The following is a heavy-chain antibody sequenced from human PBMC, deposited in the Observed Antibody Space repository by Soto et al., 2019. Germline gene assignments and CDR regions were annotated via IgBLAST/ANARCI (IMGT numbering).Heavy chain of an antibody. Sequence: DVQLVESGGGLVQPGGSLRLSCAASGFTFEDYAMHWVRQTPGKGLEWVSGITWNGVAMGYAASVQGRFTISRDDAKSSLFLQMNSLRPEDTALYYCAKSFVAIRHLYQYMDVGGKGTTVTVSS. J-gene: IGHJ6*03. CDR2: ITWNGVAM. V-gene: IGHV3-9*01. CDR1: GFTFEDYA. D-gene: IGHD1-1*01. CDR3: AKSFVAIRHLYQYMDV.